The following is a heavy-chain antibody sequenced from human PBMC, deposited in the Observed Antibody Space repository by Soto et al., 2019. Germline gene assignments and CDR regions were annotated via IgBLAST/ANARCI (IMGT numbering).Heavy chain of an antibody. CDR2: IYSSGNT. D-gene: IGHD4-17*01. Sequence: QVHLQESGPGLVTPSQTLSLTCTVSGGSISSSDYYWSWIRQPPGKGLEWIGYIYSSGNTSYNPSLKSPLTISVDTSKNQFSLKLNSLTAADTALYYCARGLSAATVVTCYFENCGQGTLVTGSS. V-gene: IGHV4-31*01. CDR1: GGSISSSDYY. CDR3: ARGLSAATVVTCYFEN. J-gene: IGHJ4*02.